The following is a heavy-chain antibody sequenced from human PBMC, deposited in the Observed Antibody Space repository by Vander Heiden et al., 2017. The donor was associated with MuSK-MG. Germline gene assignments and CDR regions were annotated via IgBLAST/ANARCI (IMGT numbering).Heavy chain of an antibody. D-gene: IGHD2-15*01. CDR2: IRDDGRNK. J-gene: IGHJ6*03. CDR1: GFTFSSYG. CDR3: AKVGDIRLYYDYMDV. Sequence: QVQPVESGGGVVQPGGSLRLSCAASGFTFSSYGMHWVRKAQGKGREWVAFIRDDGRNKDDADSVKGRCTISRDNSKNTLYLQMNSRRAEDTAVDYGAKVGDIRLYYDYMDVWGKGPKDTVAS. V-gene: IGHV3-30*02.